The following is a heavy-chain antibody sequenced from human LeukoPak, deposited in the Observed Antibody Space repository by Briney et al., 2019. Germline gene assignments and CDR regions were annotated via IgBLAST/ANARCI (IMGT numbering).Heavy chain of an antibody. CDR2: IYYSGST. CDR3: ARPSGHSYGIQPYYFDY. CDR1: GGSISSSSYY. J-gene: IGHJ4*02. V-gene: IGHV4-39*01. Sequence: PSETLSLTCTVSGGSISSSSYYWGWIRQPPGKGLEWIGSIYYSGSTYYNPSLKSRVTISVDTSKNQFSLKLSSVTAADTAVYYCARPSGHSYGIQPYYFDYWGQGTLVTVSS. D-gene: IGHD5-18*01.